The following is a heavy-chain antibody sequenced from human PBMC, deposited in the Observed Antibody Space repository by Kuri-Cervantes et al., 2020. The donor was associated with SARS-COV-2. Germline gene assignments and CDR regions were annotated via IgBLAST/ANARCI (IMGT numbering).Heavy chain of an antibody. CDR2: ISSNGGST. CDR1: GFTFSSYA. Sequence: GGSLRLSCAASGFTFSSYAMHWVRQAPGKGLEYVSAISSNGGSTYYANSVKGRFTISRDNSKNTLYLQMGSLRAEDMAVYYCARERVVGHSASYAISDYWGQGTLVTVSS. CDR3: ARERVVGHSASYAISDY. J-gene: IGHJ4*02. V-gene: IGHV3-64*01. D-gene: IGHD2-15*01.